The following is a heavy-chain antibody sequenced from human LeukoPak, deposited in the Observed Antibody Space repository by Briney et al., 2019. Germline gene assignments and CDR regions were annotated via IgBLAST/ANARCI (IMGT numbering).Heavy chain of an antibody. CDR3: ARHLNPGRRLLWFGDYYYYYGMDV. Sequence: PLETLSLTCTVSGGSISSSSYYWGWIRQPPGKGLEWIGSIYYSGSTYYNPSLKSRVTISVDTSKNQFSLKLSSVTAADTAVYYCARHLNPGRRLLWFGDYYYYYGMDVWGQGTTVTVSS. D-gene: IGHD3-10*01. CDR2: IYYSGST. V-gene: IGHV4-39*01. CDR1: GGSISSSSYY. J-gene: IGHJ6*02.